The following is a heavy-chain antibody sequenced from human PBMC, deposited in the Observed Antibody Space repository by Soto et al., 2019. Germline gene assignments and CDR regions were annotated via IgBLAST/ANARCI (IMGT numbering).Heavy chain of an antibody. V-gene: IGHV4-30-2*01. CDR1: GGSISSGGYS. D-gene: IGHD2-2*02. CDR2: IYHSGST. CDR3: ATLPPRIELRVLPIPT. J-gene: IGHJ5*02. Sequence: SETLSLTCAVSGGSISSGGYSWSWIRQPPGKGLEWIGYIYHSGSTYYNPSLRGRVTMSVDKSNNQFSLKMTYVTAADTAVYYCATLPPRIELRVLPIPTWGQGTLVTAPQ.